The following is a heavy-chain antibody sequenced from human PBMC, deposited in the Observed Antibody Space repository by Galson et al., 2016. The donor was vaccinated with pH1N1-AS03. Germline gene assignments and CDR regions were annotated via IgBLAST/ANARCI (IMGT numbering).Heavy chain of an antibody. CDR2: IYGGGDT. Sequence: SLRLSCAASGFTLNNNYMSWVRQAPGKGLEWVSVIYGGGDTFYADSVKGRFTISRDNSKNTVYLQMNSLRVGDTAVYYCAREPWGSTQGEYWGQGTLVTVSS. CDR3: AREPWGSTQGEY. CDR1: GFTLNNNY. V-gene: IGHV3-53*01. J-gene: IGHJ4*02. D-gene: IGHD3-16*01.